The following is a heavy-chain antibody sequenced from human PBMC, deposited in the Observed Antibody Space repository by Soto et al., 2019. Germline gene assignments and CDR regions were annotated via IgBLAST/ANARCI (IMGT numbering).Heavy chain of an antibody. J-gene: IGHJ3*01. D-gene: IGHD2-21*02. CDR2: INSDGSTT. Sequence: EVQLVESGGGLVQPGGSLRLSCAASGFTFSHYWRHWVRQTPGKGLVWISRINSDGSTTSSADSVRGRFSMSRDNAKNSLYLQMNSLRADDTAVYFCARDIGGVTASDSFDVWGHGTMVTVSS. CDR1: GFTFSHYW. CDR3: ARDIGGVTASDSFDV. V-gene: IGHV3-74*01.